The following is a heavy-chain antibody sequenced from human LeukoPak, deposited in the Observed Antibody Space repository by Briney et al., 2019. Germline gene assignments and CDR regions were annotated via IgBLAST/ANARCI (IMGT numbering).Heavy chain of an antibody. Sequence: PGGSLRLSCAASGFTFSSYAMHWVRQAPGKGLEWVAVIPYDGSNKYYADSVKGRFTISRDKSKNTLYLQMNSLRAEDTAVYYCARALPISMIVVVYPGGMDVWGQGTTVAVSS. D-gene: IGHD3-22*01. J-gene: IGHJ6*02. CDR3: ARALPISMIVVVYPGGMDV. CDR1: GFTFSSYA. V-gene: IGHV3-30-3*01. CDR2: IPYDGSNK.